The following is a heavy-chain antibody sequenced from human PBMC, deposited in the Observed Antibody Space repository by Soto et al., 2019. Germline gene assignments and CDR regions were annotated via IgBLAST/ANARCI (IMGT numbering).Heavy chain of an antibody. CDR2: ISGSGDKT. J-gene: IGHJ4*02. V-gene: IGHV3-23*01. CDR3: AKDYASTWYWYFDH. D-gene: IGHD6-13*01. Sequence: PGGSLRLSCAASGFSFSNFAMSWVRQAPGTGLEWASSISGSGDKTYYLDSVKGRFTISRDNSKNTLYLHMSSLGAEDMAVYFFAKDYASTWYWYFDHWGQGTLVTVSS. CDR1: GFSFSNFA.